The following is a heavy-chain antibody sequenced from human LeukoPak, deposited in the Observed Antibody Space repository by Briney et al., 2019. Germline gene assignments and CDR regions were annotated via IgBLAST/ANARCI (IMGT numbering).Heavy chain of an antibody. D-gene: IGHD1-14*01. Sequence: GGSLRLSCAVSGFPLSDAWMNWVRQAPGKGLEWVSAISGSGGSTYYADSVKGRSTISRDNSKNTLYLQMNSLRAEDTAVYYCANKAITGTTTYWGQGTLVTVSS. CDR2: ISGSGGST. CDR1: GFPLSDAW. V-gene: IGHV3-23*01. CDR3: ANKAITGTTTY. J-gene: IGHJ4*02.